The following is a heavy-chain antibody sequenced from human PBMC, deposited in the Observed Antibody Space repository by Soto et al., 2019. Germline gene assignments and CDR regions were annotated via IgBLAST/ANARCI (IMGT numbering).Heavy chain of an antibody. CDR3: ARDFLGSSPYWPFDY. CDR2: FSAYNGNT. V-gene: IGHV1-18*01. J-gene: IGHJ4*02. Sequence: QVQLVQSGAEVKKPGASVKVYCKASGYTFTSYGISWVRQAPGQGLAWMGWFSAYNGNTNYAQKLQDSGTMTTDTSTSTDYMEVTSLGSDDTAVYYGARDFLGSSPYWPFDYWGQGSLVVVSS. CDR1: GYTFTSYG. D-gene: IGHD6-6*01.